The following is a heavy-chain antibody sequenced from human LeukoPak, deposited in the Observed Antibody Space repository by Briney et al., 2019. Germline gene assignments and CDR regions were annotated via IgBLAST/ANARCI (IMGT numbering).Heavy chain of an antibody. D-gene: IGHD2-2*01. CDR2: IYTSGST. CDR3: ARDWEYCSRTICYRWFDP. CDR1: GGSPSSHY. Sequence: PSQTLSPTRTVSGGSPSSHYWSCVPEPAGKGLEWIGRIYTSGSTNYKPSPKSRVTMSVDTSKNQFSLKLTSVTAADTAVYYCARDWEYCSRTICYRWFDPWGQGTLVTVSS. J-gene: IGHJ5*02. V-gene: IGHV4-4*07.